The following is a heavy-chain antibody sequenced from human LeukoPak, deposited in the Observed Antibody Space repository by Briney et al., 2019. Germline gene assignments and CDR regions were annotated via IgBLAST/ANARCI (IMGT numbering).Heavy chain of an antibody. J-gene: IGHJ4*02. D-gene: IGHD5-12*01. CDR1: GASLASFY. CDR2: IYYSGTT. CDR3: ARDGDSRYGPNIYFYY. V-gene: IGHV4-59*01. Sequence: SETLTLTCTVYGASLASFYWNCLRQPPGKGLQWIGYIYYSGTTNYNPSLKSRVTISIDTSKNQFSLQLSSVTAADTAVYYCARDGDSRYGPNIYFYYWGQGALVTVSS.